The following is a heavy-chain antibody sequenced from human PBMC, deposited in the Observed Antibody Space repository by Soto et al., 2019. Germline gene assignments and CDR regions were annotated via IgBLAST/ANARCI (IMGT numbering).Heavy chain of an antibody. J-gene: IGHJ4*02. D-gene: IGHD3-22*01. Sequence: QVRLEQSGPEVKKPGASVKVSCKASGYTFTSYGISWVRQAPGQGLEWMGWINIYSGDANYAQSFKDRVTMTRDTSTNTVYMEMRTLRSDDTAVYYCARALYYYDNSGLAYWGQGTLVTVSS. CDR3: ARALYYYDNSGLAY. CDR1: GYTFTSYG. V-gene: IGHV1-18*01. CDR2: INIYSGDA.